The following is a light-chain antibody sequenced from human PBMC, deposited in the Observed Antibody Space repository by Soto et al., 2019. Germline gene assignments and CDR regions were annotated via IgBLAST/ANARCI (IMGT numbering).Light chain of an antibody. CDR3: QKSNIAPFT. CDR1: QGISNY. V-gene: IGKV1-27*01. Sequence: DITMTQSPSSLSATVGDRVTIPCRASQGISNYLAWYQQKPGKVPKLLIYAASTLQSGVPSRFSGSGSGTDFTLTISSLQPEDVATYCCQKSNIAPFTFAPGTKVDI. CDR2: AAS. J-gene: IGKJ3*01.